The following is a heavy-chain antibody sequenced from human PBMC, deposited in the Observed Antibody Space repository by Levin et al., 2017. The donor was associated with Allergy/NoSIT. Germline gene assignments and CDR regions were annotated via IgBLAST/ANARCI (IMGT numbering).Heavy chain of an antibody. CDR3: SAPWMY. V-gene: IGHV3-15*01. D-gene: IGHD2-2*03. CDR1: GLNFTDAW. CDR2: IKSKGDGGTA. Sequence: GGSLRISCAASGLNFTDAWMSWVRQAPGKGLEWVGRIKSKGDGGTADYAATVKDRFTITRDDSKRTLYLQMNSLKIEDTAVYYCSAPWMYWGQGTLVTVSS. J-gene: IGHJ4*02.